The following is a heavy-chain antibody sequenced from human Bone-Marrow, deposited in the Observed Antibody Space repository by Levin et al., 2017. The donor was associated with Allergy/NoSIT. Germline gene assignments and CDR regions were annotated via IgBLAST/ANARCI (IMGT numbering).Heavy chain of an antibody. CDR1: DDSIDRNAYY. Sequence: SQTLSLTCLLSDDSIDRNAYYWGWIRQPPGKGLEWIGNIHYRGHTYYNPSLESRVSIFVDTSKNRFSLRLTSVTAADTALYFCAGGRQDPNYNRQLGSSNFDVWGQGALVTVSS. V-gene: IGHV4-39*01. CDR2: IHYRGHT. J-gene: IGHJ4*02. D-gene: IGHD1-1*01. CDR3: AGGRQDPNYNRQLGSSNFDV.